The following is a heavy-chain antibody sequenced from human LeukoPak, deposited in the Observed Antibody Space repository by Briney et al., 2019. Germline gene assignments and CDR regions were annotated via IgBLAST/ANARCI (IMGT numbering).Heavy chain of an antibody. CDR3: ARESYYDSSGYHDY. CDR2: IWYDGSNK. V-gene: IGHV3-33*01. Sequence: GGSLRLSCAASGFTFSSYGMHWVRQAPGKGLEWVAVIWYDGSNKYYADSVKGRFTISRDNSKNTLYLQMNSLRAEDTAVYYCARESYYDSSGYHDYWGQGTLITVSS. J-gene: IGHJ4*02. CDR1: GFTFSSYG. D-gene: IGHD3-22*01.